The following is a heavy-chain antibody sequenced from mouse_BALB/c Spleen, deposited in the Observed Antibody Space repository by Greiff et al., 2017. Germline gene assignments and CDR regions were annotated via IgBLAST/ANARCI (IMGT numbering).Heavy chain of an antibody. J-gene: IGHJ3*01. V-gene: IGHV1-9*01. CDR3: ARSRDYDVGAWFAY. CDR1: GYTFSSYW. D-gene: IGHD2-4*01. CDR2: ILPGSGST. Sequence: QVQLQQSGAELMKPGASVKISCKATGYTFSSYWIEWVKQRPGHGLEWIGEILPGSGSTNYNEKFKGKATFTADTSSNTAYMQLSSLTSEDSAVYYCARSRDYDVGAWFAYWGQGTLVTVSA.